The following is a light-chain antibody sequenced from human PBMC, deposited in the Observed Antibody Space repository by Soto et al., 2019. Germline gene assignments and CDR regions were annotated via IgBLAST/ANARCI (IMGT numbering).Light chain of an antibody. CDR1: SSDIGTYKY. V-gene: IGLV2-8*01. Sequence: QSALTQPPSASGSLGQSVTISCTGTSSDIGTYKYVSWYQRLPGKAPKLIIYEVTERPSGVPDRFSGSKSGNTASLTVSGHQADDDADYYCTSYAGSTYWLFGGGTKLTVL. J-gene: IGLJ2*01. CDR3: TSYAGSTYWL. CDR2: EVT.